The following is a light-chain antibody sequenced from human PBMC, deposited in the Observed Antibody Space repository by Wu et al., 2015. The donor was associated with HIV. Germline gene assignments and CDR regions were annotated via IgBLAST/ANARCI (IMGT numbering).Light chain of an antibody. CDR2: AAS. CDR1: QAIDYS. V-gene: IGKV1-NL1*01. Sequence: DIQMTQSPSSLSASVGDRVTITCRASQAIDYSLAWYQQKPGKAPKLLLYAASRLETGVPSRFSGSGSGTDYTLTISSLQPEDFATYYCQQYFSSLLVTFGGGTKVEMK. J-gene: IGKJ4*01. CDR3: QQYFSSLLVT.